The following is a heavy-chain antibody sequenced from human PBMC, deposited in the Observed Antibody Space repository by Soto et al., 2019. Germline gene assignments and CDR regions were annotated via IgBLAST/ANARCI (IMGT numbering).Heavy chain of an antibody. CDR3: SAGYPALAVSTTPGAY. CDR2: IIPVFGTA. J-gene: IGHJ4*02. CDR1: GDTFSNYA. D-gene: IGHD1-7*01. Sequence: QVQLVQSGAAVKKPGSSVTVSCKASGDTFSNYAISWVRQAPGQGLEWMGGIIPVFGTANYPQKFRGRVTITADGSTRTAYMELISLTSADTAVYYCSAGYPALAVSTTPGAYWGQGTLITVSS. V-gene: IGHV1-69*01.